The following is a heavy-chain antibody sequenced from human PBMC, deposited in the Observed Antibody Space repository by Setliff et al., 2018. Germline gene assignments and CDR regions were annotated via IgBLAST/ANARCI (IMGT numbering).Heavy chain of an antibody. CDR3: TVYNTGSSKDHY. D-gene: IGHD2-8*02. J-gene: IGHJ4*02. CDR1: GFTFDDYG. CDR2: INHSGST. V-gene: IGHV4-34*08. Sequence: GSLRLSCAASGFTFDDYGMSWIRKPPGKGLEWIGEINHSGSTNYNPSLKSRVTISVDTSKNQFSMKLSSVTAADTALYYCTVYNTGSSKDHYWGQGTPVTVSS.